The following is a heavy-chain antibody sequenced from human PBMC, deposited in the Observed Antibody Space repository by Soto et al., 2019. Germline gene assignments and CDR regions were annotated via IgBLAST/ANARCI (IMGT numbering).Heavy chain of an antibody. D-gene: IGHD6-19*01. CDR3: ARDMGRGPIAVADQPSYYYGLDV. CDR1: GFSFSSYE. J-gene: IGHJ6*02. Sequence: PGGSLRLSCTASGFSFSSYEMNWVRQAPGRGLEWVSCISTSGTTISYADSVKGRFTISRDNAKNSLYLQMNSLRAEDTAVYYCARDMGRGPIAVADQPSYYYGLDVWGQGTTVTVSS. V-gene: IGHV3-48*03. CDR2: ISTSGTTI.